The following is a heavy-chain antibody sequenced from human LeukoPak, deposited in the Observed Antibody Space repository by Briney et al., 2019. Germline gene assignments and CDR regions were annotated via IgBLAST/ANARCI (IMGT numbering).Heavy chain of an antibody. CDR3: AREAFCGGDCFV. CDR2: ISSSGGNK. D-gene: IGHD2-21*02. CDR1: GFTFSSYE. J-gene: IGHJ6*02. V-gene: IGHV3-48*03. Sequence: GGSLRLSCAGSGFTFSSYEMNWVRQAPGKGLEWVSYISSSGGNKYYADSVKGRFTISRDNAKNSLYLQMNSLRVEDTAVYYCAREAFCGGDCFVWGQGTTVTVSS.